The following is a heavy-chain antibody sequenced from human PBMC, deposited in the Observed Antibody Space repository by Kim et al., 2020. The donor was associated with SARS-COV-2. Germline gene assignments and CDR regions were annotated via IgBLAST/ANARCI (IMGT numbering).Heavy chain of an antibody. J-gene: IGHJ6*02. D-gene: IGHD5-18*01. V-gene: IGHV3-43*02. CDR3: AKGKGAMADYYYYYGMDV. CDR1: GFTFDDYA. Sequence: GGSLRLSCAASGFTFDDYAMHWVRQAPGKGLEWVSLISGDGGSTYYADSVKGRFTISRDNSKNSLYLQMNSLRTEDTALYYCAKGKGAMADYYYYYGMDVWGQGTTVTVSS. CDR2: ISGDGGST.